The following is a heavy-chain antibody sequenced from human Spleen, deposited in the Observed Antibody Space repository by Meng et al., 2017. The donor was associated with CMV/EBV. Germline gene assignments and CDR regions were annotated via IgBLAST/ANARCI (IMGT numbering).Heavy chain of an antibody. Sequence: SGFTFSGYAMTWVRQGPGKGLEWVSVMSGSGGSTNYADSVKGRFTISRDNSKDTLYLQMNNLRAEDTAVYYCAKVLRFLEWAPHGVGYWGQGTLVTVSS. CDR2: MSGSGGST. CDR3: AKVLRFLEWAPHGVGY. CDR1: GFTFSGYA. J-gene: IGHJ4*02. D-gene: IGHD3-3*01. V-gene: IGHV3-23*01.